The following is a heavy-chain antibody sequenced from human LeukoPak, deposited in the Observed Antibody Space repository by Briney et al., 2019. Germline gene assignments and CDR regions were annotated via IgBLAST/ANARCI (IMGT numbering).Heavy chain of an antibody. J-gene: IGHJ4*02. V-gene: IGHV1-18*01. CDR2: ISAYNGNT. CDR1: GYTFTSYG. CDR3: AITNQGSIAAAATGY. Sequence: ASVKVSCKASGYTFTSYGISWVRQAPGQGLEWMGWISAYNGNTNYAQKLQGRVTMTTDTSTSTAYMELRSLRSDDTAVYYCAITNQGSIAAAATGYWGQGTLVTVSS. D-gene: IGHD6-13*01.